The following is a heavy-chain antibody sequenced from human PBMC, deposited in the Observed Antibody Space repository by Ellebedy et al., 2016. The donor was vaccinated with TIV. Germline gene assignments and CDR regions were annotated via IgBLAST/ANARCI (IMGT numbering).Heavy chain of an antibody. CDR1: GGSISSYY. V-gene: IGHV4-59*01. Sequence: SETLSLXXTVSGGSISSYYWSWIRQPPGKGLEWIGYIYYSGSTNYNPSLKSRVTISVDTSKNQFSLKLSSVTAADTAVYYCARGLDSSSWSPRVWGQGTLVTVSS. J-gene: IGHJ4*02. D-gene: IGHD6-13*01. CDR2: IYYSGST. CDR3: ARGLDSSSWSPRV.